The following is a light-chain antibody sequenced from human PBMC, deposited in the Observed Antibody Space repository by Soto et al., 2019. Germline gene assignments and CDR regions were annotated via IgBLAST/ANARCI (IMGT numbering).Light chain of an antibody. CDR2: LGS. Sequence: DLVMTQSPLSLPVTPGEPASISCRSSQSLLHGNGYNYLDWYLQKPGQSPQLLIYLGSNRASGVPDRFSGSGSGTDFTLKISRVEAEDVGVYYCMQALKTPYTFGQGTKLEIK. CDR1: QSLLHGNGYNY. CDR3: MQALKTPYT. V-gene: IGKV2-28*01. J-gene: IGKJ2*01.